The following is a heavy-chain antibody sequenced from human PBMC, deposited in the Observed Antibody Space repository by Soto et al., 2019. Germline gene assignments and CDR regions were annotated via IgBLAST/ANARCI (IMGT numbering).Heavy chain of an antibody. J-gene: IGHJ5*02. CDR2: IKQDGSEK. D-gene: IGHD6-19*01. Sequence: GESLKISCAASGFTFSSYWMSWVRQAPGKGLEWVANIKQDGSEKYYVDSVKGRFTISRDNAKNSLYLQMNSLRAEDTAVYYCARETAVADAGGWFDPWGQGTLVTVSS. CDR3: ARETAVADAGGWFDP. CDR1: GFTFSSYW. V-gene: IGHV3-7*05.